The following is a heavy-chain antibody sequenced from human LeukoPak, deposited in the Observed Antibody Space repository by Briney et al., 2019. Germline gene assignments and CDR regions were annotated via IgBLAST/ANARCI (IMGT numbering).Heavy chain of an antibody. D-gene: IGHD1-26*01. Sequence: GGSLRLSCAASGFTFSSYGMHWVRQAPGKGLEWVAVISYDGSNKYYADSVKRRLTISRDNSKNTLYLQMNSLRAEDTAVYYCAKDLFAWELLLEIDYWGQGTLVTVSS. V-gene: IGHV3-30*18. CDR2: ISYDGSNK. J-gene: IGHJ4*02. CDR1: GFTFSSYG. CDR3: AKDLFAWELLLEIDY.